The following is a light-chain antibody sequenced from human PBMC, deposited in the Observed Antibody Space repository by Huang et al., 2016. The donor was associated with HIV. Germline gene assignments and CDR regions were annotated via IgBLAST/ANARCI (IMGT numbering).Light chain of an antibody. CDR3: QQYDDWPPYT. CDR1: QSISSN. V-gene: IGKV3-15*01. J-gene: IGKJ2*01. Sequence: EIVMTQSPATLSVSPGEIATLSCRASQSISSNFAWYQQKTGQAPRLLIYGASTRDTGIPARFSGSGSWTEFTLTISSLQSEDFAIYYCQQYDDWPPYTFGQGTKLEIK. CDR2: GAS.